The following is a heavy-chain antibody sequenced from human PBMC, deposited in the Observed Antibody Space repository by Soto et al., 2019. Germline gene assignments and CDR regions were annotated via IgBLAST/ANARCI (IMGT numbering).Heavy chain of an antibody. V-gene: IGHV2-5*02. CDR2: IYWDDDK. CDR1: GFSLSTSGVG. CDR3: ARGSYWGEFDY. Sequence: QITLKESGPTLVKPTQALTLTCTFSGFSLSTSGVGVGWIRQPPGKALEWLALIYWDDDKRYSPSLKSRLTITKDTSKSQVVLTMTNMDPVDTATYYCARGSYWGEFDYWGHGTLVAVSA. J-gene: IGHJ4*01. D-gene: IGHD1-26*01.